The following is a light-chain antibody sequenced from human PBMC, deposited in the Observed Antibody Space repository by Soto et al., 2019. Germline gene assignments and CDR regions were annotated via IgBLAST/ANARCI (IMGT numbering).Light chain of an antibody. CDR1: SSDVGSYNL. V-gene: IGLV2-23*02. CDR2: EVS. J-gene: IGLJ3*02. Sequence: QSVLTQPASVSGSPGQSITISCTGTSSDVGSYNLVSWYQQHPGKAPKLMIYEVSTRPSGVSNRFSGSTSDNTASLTISGLQDEDEADYYCCSYAGSSTWVFGGGTKLTVL. CDR3: CSYAGSSTWV.